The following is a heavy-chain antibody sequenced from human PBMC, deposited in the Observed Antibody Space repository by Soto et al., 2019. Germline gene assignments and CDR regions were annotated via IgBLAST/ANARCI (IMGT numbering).Heavy chain of an antibody. Sequence: GESLKISCKGSGYSSTSYWIGWVRQMPGKGLEWMAIIYPGGSDIKYSPFFQGQATITVDKSISAAYLLWSIPKASATAKYCCGRQSSNGQWFLWGQGTTVTVSS. CDR1: GYSSTSYW. CDR3: GRQSSNGQWFL. J-gene: IGHJ6*02. CDR2: IYPGGSDI. V-gene: IGHV5-51*01. D-gene: IGHD3-22*01.